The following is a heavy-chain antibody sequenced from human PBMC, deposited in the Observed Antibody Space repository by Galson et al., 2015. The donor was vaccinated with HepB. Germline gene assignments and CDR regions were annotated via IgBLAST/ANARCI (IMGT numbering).Heavy chain of an antibody. V-gene: IGHV3-30*18. CDR3: AKDLRGGSGWSLNDY. J-gene: IGHJ4*02. Sequence: SLRLSCAASGFTFSSYGMHWVRQAPGKGLEWVAVISYDGSNKYYADSVKGRFTTSRDNSKNTLYLQMNSLRAEDTAVYYCAKDLRGGSGWSLNDYWGQGTLVTVSS. D-gene: IGHD6-19*01. CDR2: ISYDGSNK. CDR1: GFTFSSYG.